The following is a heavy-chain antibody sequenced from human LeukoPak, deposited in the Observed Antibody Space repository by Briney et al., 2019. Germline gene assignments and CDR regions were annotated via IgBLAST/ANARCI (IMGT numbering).Heavy chain of an antibody. CDR3: ARARPFGAPIIWYYYYYMDV. Sequence: PSETLSLTCTVSGGSISSGDYYWSWIRQPPGKGLEWIGYIYYSGSTNYNPSLKSRVTISVDTSKNQFSLKLSSVTAADTAVYYCARARPFGAPIIWYYYYYMDVWGKGTTVTVSS. D-gene: IGHD3-3*01. J-gene: IGHJ6*03. CDR1: GGSISSGDYY. V-gene: IGHV4-61*08. CDR2: IYYSGST.